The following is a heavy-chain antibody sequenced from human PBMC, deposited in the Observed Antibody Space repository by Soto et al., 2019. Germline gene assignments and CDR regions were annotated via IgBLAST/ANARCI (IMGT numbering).Heavy chain of an antibody. V-gene: IGHV1-69*01. CDR1: GGTFSSYA. Sequence: QVQLVQSGAEVKKPGSSVKVSCKASGGTFSSYAISWVRQAPGQGLEWMGGIIPIFGTANYAQKFQGRVTITADECTSTAYMGHSSLRSEDTAVYYCARDPRPRDYYDSSGYLDYCGQGTLVTVSS. CDR3: ARDPRPRDYYDSSGYLDY. CDR2: IIPIFGTA. J-gene: IGHJ4*02. D-gene: IGHD3-22*01.